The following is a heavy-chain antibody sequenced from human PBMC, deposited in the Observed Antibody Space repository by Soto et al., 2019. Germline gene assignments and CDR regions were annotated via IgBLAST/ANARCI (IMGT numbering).Heavy chain of an antibody. J-gene: IGHJ4*02. CDR2: INPHSGGT. CDR1: GYTFTGYY. V-gene: IGHV1-2*02. Sequence: QVQLVQSGAEVKKPGASVKVSCKTSGYTFTGYYIYWVRQAPGQGLEWMGWINPHSGGTDSSQKFQGRVTMTRDTSISTAYMELSRLRSYDTAVYYCAGTSCSSTTCPTTYWGQGTLVTVSS. D-gene: IGHD2-2*01. CDR3: AGTSCSSTTCPTTY.